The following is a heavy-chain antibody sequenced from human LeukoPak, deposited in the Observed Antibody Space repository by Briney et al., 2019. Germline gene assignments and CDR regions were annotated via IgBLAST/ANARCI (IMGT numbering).Heavy chain of an antibody. CDR2: IYHSGST. CDR1: GYSISSGYY. Sequence: SETLSLTCAVSGYSISSGYYWGWIRQRPGKGLEWIGSIYHSGSTYYNPSLKSRVTISVDTSKNQFSLKLSSVTAADTAVYYCAGSRFLEWNDAFDIWCQGTMVTVSS. CDR3: AGSRFLEWNDAFDI. V-gene: IGHV4-38-2*01. J-gene: IGHJ3*02. D-gene: IGHD3-3*01.